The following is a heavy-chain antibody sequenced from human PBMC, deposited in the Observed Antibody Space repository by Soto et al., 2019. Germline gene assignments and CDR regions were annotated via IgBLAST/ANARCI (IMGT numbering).Heavy chain of an antibody. CDR1: GYTFTSYG. D-gene: IGHD2-15*01. Sequence: ASVKVSCKASGYTFTSYGISWVRQAPGQGLEWMGWISAYNGNTNYAQKLQGRVTMTTDTSTSTAYMELRSLRSDDTAVYYCAKYSGGSCFFAFDIWGQGTMVTVSS. CDR2: ISAYNGNT. J-gene: IGHJ3*02. V-gene: IGHV1-18*01. CDR3: AKYSGGSCFFAFDI.